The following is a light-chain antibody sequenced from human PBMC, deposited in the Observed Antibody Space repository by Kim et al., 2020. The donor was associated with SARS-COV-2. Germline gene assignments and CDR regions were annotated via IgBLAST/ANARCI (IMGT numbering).Light chain of an antibody. J-gene: IGLJ3*02. CDR1: SGHSSYA. CDR2: LNSDGSH. CDR3: QTWGTGV. Sequence: GAAVKLTCTLSSGHSSYAIEWHQQQPEKGPRYLMKLNSDGSHSKGDGIPDRFSGSSSGAERYLTISSLQSEDEADYYCQTWGTGVFGGGTQLTVL. V-gene: IGLV4-69*01.